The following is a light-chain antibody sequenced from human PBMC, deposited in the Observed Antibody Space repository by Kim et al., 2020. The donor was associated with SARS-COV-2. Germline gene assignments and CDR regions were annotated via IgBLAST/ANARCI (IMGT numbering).Light chain of an antibody. CDR1: SSNIGSNT. CDR3: AAWDDSVIGWV. CDR2: SNN. Sequence: QSVLTQPPSASGTPGQRVTISCSGSSSNIGSNTVNWYQHLPGTAPKLLIYSNNQRPSGVPDRFSGSKSGTSASLDISGIQSEDEADYYCAAWDDSVIGWVFGGGTQLTVL. J-gene: IGLJ3*02. V-gene: IGLV1-44*01.